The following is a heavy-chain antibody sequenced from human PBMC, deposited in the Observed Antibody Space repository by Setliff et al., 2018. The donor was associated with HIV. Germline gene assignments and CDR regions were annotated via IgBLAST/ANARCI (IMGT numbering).Heavy chain of an antibody. Sequence: PSETLSLTCTVSGASVGSGSHYWSWIRQPPGKGLEYIGYINYGWRTTYNPSLKSRVSMSIDTSKNQFSLRLSSVTAADTAVYYCARDPPGHGDSNDYWGQGTLVTVSS. CDR3: ARDPPGHGDSNDY. J-gene: IGHJ4*02. D-gene: IGHD4-17*01. CDR1: GASVGSGSHY. CDR2: INYGWRT. V-gene: IGHV4-61*01.